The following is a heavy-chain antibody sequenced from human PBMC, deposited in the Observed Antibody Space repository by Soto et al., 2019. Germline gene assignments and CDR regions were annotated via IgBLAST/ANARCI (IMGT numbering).Heavy chain of an antibody. CDR2: IWYDGSNK. Sequence: GGSLRLSCAASGFTFSSYGMHWVRQAPGKGLEWVAVIWYDGSNKYYADSVKGRFTISRDNSKNTLYLQMNSLRAEDTAVYYCARVYNFIWYYSDYWGQGTLVTVSS. J-gene: IGHJ4*02. CDR1: GFTFSSYG. CDR3: ARVYNFIWYYSDY. D-gene: IGHD1-1*01. V-gene: IGHV3-33*01.